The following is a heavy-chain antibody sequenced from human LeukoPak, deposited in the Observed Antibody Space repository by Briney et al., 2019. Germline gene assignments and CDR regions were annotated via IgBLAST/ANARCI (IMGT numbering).Heavy chain of an antibody. CDR3: AKGQDSSGLGRGVDY. D-gene: IGHD3-22*01. CDR2: ISYDGSNK. V-gene: IGHV3-30*04. CDR1: GFTFSSYA. J-gene: IGHJ4*02. Sequence: GGSLRLSCAASGFTFSSYAMHWVRQAPGKGLEWVAVISYDGSNKYYADSVKGRFTISRDNSKNTLYLQMNSLRAEDTAVYYCAKGQDSSGLGRGVDYWGQGTLVTVSS.